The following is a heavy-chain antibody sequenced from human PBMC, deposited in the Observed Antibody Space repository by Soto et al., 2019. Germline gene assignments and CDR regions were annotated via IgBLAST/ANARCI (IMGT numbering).Heavy chain of an antibody. CDR3: ASLALGVVPAARRGGYYYGMYV. V-gene: IGHV1-69*06. CDR1: GGTFSSYA. D-gene: IGHD2-2*01. CDR2: IIPIFGTA. J-gene: IGHJ6*02. Sequence: QVQLVQSGAEVKKPGSSVKFSCKASGGTFSSYAISWVRQAPGQGLEWMGGIIPIFGTANYAQKFQGRVTITADKSTSTAFMDLSSRRSEDTAVYYCASLALGVVPAARRGGYYYGMYVWGQGTTVSVSS.